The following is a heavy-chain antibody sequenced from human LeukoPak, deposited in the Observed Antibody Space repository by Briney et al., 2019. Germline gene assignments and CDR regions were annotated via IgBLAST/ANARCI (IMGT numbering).Heavy chain of an antibody. CDR1: GDSIRSYD. CDR3: ARLSWPGRGSRFDP. D-gene: IGHD3-10*01. V-gene: IGHV4-59*01. Sequence: SETLSLTCTVSGDSIRSYDWSWIRQSPGKGLEWIGYISYSGSTNYNPSLKSRVTISVDTSKNQFSLNLSSVTAADTAVYFCARLSWPGRGSRFDPWGQGTLVTVSS. J-gene: IGHJ5*02. CDR2: ISYSGST.